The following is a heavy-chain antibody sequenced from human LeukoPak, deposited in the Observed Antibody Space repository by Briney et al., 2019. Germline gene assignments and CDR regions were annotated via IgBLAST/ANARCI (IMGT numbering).Heavy chain of an antibody. CDR2: IYPGDSDT. CDR3: ARHQPLGTRAFDI. CDR1: GYNFTTYW. J-gene: IGHJ3*02. Sequence: GESLKISCKSSGYNFTTYWIGWVRQMPGKGLEWMGIIYPGDSDTRYSPSFQGQVTISADKSISTAYLQWSSLKASDTAMYYCARHQPLGTRAFDIWGQGTMVTVSS. D-gene: IGHD2-2*01. V-gene: IGHV5-51*01.